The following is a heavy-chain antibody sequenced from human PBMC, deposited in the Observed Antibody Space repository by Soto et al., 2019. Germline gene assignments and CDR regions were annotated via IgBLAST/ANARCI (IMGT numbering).Heavy chain of an antibody. CDR1: GFTFSSYA. Sequence: PGGSLRLSCAASGFTFSSYAMSWVRQAPGKGLEWVSAISGSGGSTYYADSVKGRFTISRDNSKNTLYLQMNSLRAEDTAVYYCAKDNRLDIVATPIDYWGQGTLVTVSS. D-gene: IGHD5-12*01. V-gene: IGHV3-23*01. J-gene: IGHJ4*02. CDR3: AKDNRLDIVATPIDY. CDR2: ISGSGGST.